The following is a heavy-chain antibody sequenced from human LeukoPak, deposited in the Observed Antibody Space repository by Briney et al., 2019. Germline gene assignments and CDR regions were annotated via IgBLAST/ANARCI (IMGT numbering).Heavy chain of an antibody. D-gene: IGHD2-2*02. CDR2: IRSKVYGGTP. V-gene: IGHV3-49*04. J-gene: IGHJ4*02. CDR3: TRVDCSSTSCYISHADY. Sequence: GGSLRLSCTTSGFTFGDYAMSWVRQAPGKGLEWVGLIRSKVYGGTPEYAASVKGRFTISRDDSKSIAYLQMNSLKTEDTAVYYCTRVDCSSTSCYISHADYWGRGTLVTVSS. CDR1: GFTFGDYA.